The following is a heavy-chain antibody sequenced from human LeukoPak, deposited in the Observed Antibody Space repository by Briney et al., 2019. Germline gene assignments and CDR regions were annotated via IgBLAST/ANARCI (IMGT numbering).Heavy chain of an antibody. V-gene: IGHV1-46*01. D-gene: IGHD6-19*01. CDR2: INPSAGIT. J-gene: IGHJ4*02. Sequence: ASVKVSCKASGYTFSDNYIHWVRQAPGQGLEWMGIINPSAGITTYAQKFQGRVTVTSDTSTSTNYMDLSSLKFEDTAVYYCARDSEAVAGLDWWGQGTLVTVSS. CDR3: ARDSEAVAGLDW. CDR1: GYTFSDNY.